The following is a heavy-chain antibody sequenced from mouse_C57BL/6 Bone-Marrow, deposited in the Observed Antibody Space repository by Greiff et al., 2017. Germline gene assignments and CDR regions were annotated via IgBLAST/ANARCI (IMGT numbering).Heavy chain of an antibody. D-gene: IGHD1-1*01. V-gene: IGHV1-78*01. CDR2: IYPRDGST. Sequence: VHLVESDAELVKPGASVKISCKVSGYTFTDHTIHWMKQRPEQGLEWIGYIYPRDGSTKYNEKFKGKATLTADKSSSTAYMQLNSLTSEDSAVYFCARLNYGSSYAMDYWGQGTSVTVSS. CDR3: ARLNYGSSYAMDY. J-gene: IGHJ4*01. CDR1: GYTFTDHT.